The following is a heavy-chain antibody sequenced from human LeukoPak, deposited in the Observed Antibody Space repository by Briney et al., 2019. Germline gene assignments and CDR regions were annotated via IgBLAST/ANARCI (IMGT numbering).Heavy chain of an antibody. V-gene: IGHV3-21*01. CDR1: GFTFSSYS. CDR3: ARDLSDCSSTSCYSSYYY. Sequence: GGSLRLSCAASGFTFSSYSMNWVRQAPGKGLEWVSSISSSSSYIYYADPVKGRFTISRDNAKNSLYLQMNSLRAEDTAVYYCARDLSDCSSTSCYSSYYYWGQGTLVTVSS. D-gene: IGHD2-2*01. J-gene: IGHJ4*02. CDR2: ISSSSSYI.